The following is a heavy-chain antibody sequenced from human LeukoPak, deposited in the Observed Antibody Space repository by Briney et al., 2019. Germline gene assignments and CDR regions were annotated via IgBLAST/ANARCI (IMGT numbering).Heavy chain of an antibody. CDR1: GGSITGSSYY. CDR2: IYYSGST. Sequence: SETLSLTCTISGGSITGSSYYWGWVRQSPGKGLEWIGNIYYSGSTYYNSSLKSRVTISIDTSKNHFSLRLTSVTASDTAVYFCTRGSYDVLTGRSTLGEYWGQGTLVAVSS. J-gene: IGHJ4*02. V-gene: IGHV4-39*02. D-gene: IGHD3-9*01. CDR3: TRGSYDVLTGRSTLGEY.